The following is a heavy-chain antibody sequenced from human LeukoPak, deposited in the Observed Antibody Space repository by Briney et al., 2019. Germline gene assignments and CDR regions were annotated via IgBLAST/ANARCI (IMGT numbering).Heavy chain of an antibody. V-gene: IGHV3-15*01. J-gene: IGHJ6*03. CDR1: GFTFSNAW. CDR2: IKSKTDGGTT. CDR3: TTDFWSGYAYYYYMDV. D-gene: IGHD3-3*01. Sequence: GGSLRLSCAASGFTFSNAWMSWVRQAPGKGLEWVGRIKSKTDGGTTDYAAPVKGRSTISRDDSKNTLYLQMNSLKTEDTAVYYCTTDFWSGYAYYYYMDVWGKGTTVTVSS.